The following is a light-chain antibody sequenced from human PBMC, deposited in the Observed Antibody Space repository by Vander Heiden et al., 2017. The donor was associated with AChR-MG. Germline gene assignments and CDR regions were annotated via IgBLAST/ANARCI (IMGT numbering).Light chain of an antibody. CDR2: RNN. Sequence: QSVLTPPPSASGTPGQRVTISCSGSRSNNGMNNENGNQQLQGTAPKLLIYRNNQRPSGAADRFSGSKSGTAASLAISGLKSEDEADYYCAAWEDSLNGVVFGGGTKLTVL. J-gene: IGLJ3*02. CDR3: AAWEDSLNGVV. V-gene: IGLV1-44*01. CDR1: RSNNGMNN.